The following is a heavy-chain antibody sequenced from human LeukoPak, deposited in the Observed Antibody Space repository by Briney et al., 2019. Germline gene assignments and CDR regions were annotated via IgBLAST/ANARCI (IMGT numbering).Heavy chain of an antibody. V-gene: IGHV3-64D*06. J-gene: IGHJ4*02. D-gene: IGHD3-9*01. Sequence: GGSLRLSCSASGFTFSSYTIHWVRQAPGKGLEFVSAITNNGGNTYYADSVKGRFTISRDNSKNTVYLQMGSLRAEDTAVYYCVVVRGYFDSSGSDYWGQGTLVTVSS. CDR2: ITNNGGNT. CDR1: GFTFSSYT. CDR3: VVVRGYFDSSGSDY.